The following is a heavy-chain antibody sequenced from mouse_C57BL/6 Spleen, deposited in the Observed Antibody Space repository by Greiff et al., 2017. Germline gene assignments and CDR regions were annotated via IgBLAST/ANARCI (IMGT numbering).Heavy chain of an antibody. V-gene: IGHV3-6*01. CDR1: GYSITSGYY. CDR2: ISYDGSN. Sequence: EVQRVESGPGLVKPSQSLSLTCSVTGYSITSGYYWNWIRQFPGNKLEWMGYISYDGSNNYNPSLKNRISITRDTSKNQFFLKLNSVTTEDTATYYCARGGFDYPRYYAMDYWGQGTSVTVSS. CDR3: ARGGFDYPRYYAMDY. J-gene: IGHJ4*01. D-gene: IGHD2-4*01.